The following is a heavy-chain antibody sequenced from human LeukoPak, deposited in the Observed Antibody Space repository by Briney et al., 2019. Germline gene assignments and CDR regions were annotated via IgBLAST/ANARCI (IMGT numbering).Heavy chain of an antibody. CDR2: INRGGSTM. D-gene: IGHD6-19*01. CDR3: ARGEAVAAAEIFQH. V-gene: IGHV3-48*03. J-gene: IGHJ1*01. Sequence: GGSLRLSCAASGFTFSSFEMDWVRQAPGKGLEWVSYINRGGSTMYYADSVKGRFTISRDNAQNSLYLQMNRLRAEDTAVYYCARGEAVAAAEIFQHWGQGTLVTVSS. CDR1: GFTFSSFE.